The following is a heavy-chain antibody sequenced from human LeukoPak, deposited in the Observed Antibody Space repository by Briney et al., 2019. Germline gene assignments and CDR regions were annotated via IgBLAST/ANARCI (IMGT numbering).Heavy chain of an antibody. V-gene: IGHV1-2*02. CDR3: ARVRVTYYYDSSGPPDAFAI. Sequence: GASVKVSCKASGYTFTGYYMHWVRQAPGQGLEWMGWINPNSGGTNYAQKFQGRVTMTRDTSISTAYMELSRLRSDDTAVYYCARVRVTYYYDSSGPPDAFAIWGQGTMVTVSS. CDR2: INPNSGGT. J-gene: IGHJ3*02. D-gene: IGHD3-22*01. CDR1: GYTFTGYY.